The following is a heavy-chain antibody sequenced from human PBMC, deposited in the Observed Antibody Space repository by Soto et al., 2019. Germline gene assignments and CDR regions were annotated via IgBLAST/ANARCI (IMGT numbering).Heavy chain of an antibody. CDR1: GYTFTSYA. CDR2: INAGNGNT. Sequence: RASVKVSCKASGYTFTSYAMHWVRQAPGQRLEWMGWINAGNGNTKYSQKLQGRVTITRDKSTSTAYMELSSLCYEDKAVSSFGRESGVVVAAYYYGMDVSGQGGTV. J-gene: IGHJ6*02. CDR3: GRESGVVVAAYYYGMDV. D-gene: IGHD2-15*01. V-gene: IGHV1-3*01.